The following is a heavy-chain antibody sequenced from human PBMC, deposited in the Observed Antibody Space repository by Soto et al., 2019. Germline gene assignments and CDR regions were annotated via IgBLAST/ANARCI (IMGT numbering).Heavy chain of an antibody. CDR2: IYYSGST. V-gene: IGHV4-61*01. J-gene: IGHJ4*02. Sequence: QVQLQESGPGLVKPSETLSLTCTVSGGSVSSGSYYWSWIRQPPGKGLEWIGYIYYSGSTNYNPSLTSRFTIPGDTAKNQCSLQLSSVTAADTAVYYCARAEAVTFPFDYWGQGTLVTVSS. CDR1: GGSVSSGSYY. D-gene: IGHD4-4*01. CDR3: ARAEAVTFPFDY.